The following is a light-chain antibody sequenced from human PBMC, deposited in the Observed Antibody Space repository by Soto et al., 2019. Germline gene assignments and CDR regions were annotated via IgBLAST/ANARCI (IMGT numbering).Light chain of an antibody. J-gene: IGKJ2*01. CDR3: QQYNNLPPDT. CDR1: QSVNNN. Sequence: EIILTQSPASLSVSPGERATLSCRASQSVNNNLAWYQQKPGQAPRLLIYGASTMATGIPRRFRGRGSGTDFTLTITSLQSEDFAVYFCQQYNNLPPDTFGQGTKLEIK. V-gene: IGKV3-15*01. CDR2: GAS.